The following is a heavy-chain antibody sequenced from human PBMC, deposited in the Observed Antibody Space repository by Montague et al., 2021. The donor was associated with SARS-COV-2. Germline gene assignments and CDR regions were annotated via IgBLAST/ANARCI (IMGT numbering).Heavy chain of an antibody. V-gene: IGHV4-39*01. J-gene: IGHJ4*02. CDR2: VSSSGXT. CDR1: GDAISENTYK. D-gene: IGHD3-9*01. Sequence: SETRSLTCTVSGDAISENTYKWGWIRQPPGKGLEFIASVSSSGXTXYXXXXKXRVTISVDTSKNQFSLKLSSVTAADTAVYYCARHRITIFLGRMFDYWGQGTLVTVSS. CDR3: ARHRITIFLGRMFDY.